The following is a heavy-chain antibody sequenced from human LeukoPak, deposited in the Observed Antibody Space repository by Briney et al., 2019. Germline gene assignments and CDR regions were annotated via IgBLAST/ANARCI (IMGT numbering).Heavy chain of an antibody. CDR3: ASNYGSGSYPNGPSVGDYYMDV. Sequence: SETLSLTCTVSGGSISSYYWSWIRQPPGKGLEWIGYIYYSGSTNYNPSLKSRVTILVDTSKNQFFLKLISVTAADTAVYYCASNYGSGSYPNGPSVGDYYMDVWGKGTTVTVSS. V-gene: IGHV4-59*01. CDR1: GGSISSYY. D-gene: IGHD3-10*01. CDR2: IYYSGST. J-gene: IGHJ6*03.